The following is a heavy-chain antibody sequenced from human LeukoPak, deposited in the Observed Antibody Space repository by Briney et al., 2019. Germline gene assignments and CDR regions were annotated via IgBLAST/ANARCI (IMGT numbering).Heavy chain of an antibody. CDR2: INQDGSEK. CDR1: GFSFSSYW. CDR3: GRANGIDF. V-gene: IGHV3-7*04. J-gene: IGHJ6*02. Sequence: GGSLRLSCAASGFSFSSYWMTWVRQIPGKGLEWVANINQDGSEKYYVDSVRGRFTISRDNAKNSLYLQMNSLRVEDTALYYCGRANGIDFWGQGTTVIVSS.